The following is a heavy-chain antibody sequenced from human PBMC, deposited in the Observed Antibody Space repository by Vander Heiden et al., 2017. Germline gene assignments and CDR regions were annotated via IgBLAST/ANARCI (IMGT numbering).Heavy chain of an antibody. D-gene: IGHD1-7*01. J-gene: IGHJ6*02. V-gene: IGHV1-69*01. Sequence: QVQLVQSGAEVKKPGSSVKVSCKASGVTFSSYAISRVRQAPGQGLEWMGGIIPIFGTANYAQKFQGRVTITADESTSTAYMELSSLRSEDTAVYYCARVGESSAGTTFRRPAYYYYYGMDVWGQGTTVTVSS. CDR2: IIPIFGTA. CDR1: GVTFSSYA. CDR3: ARVGESSAGTTFRRPAYYYYYGMDV.